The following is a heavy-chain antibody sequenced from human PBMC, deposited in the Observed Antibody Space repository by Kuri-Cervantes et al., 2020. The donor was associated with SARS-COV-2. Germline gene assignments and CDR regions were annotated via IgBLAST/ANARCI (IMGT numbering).Heavy chain of an antibody. J-gene: IGHJ6*02. Sequence: ETLSLTCAASGFTFSSYWMHWARQAPGKGLVWVSRVNSDGSSTSYADSVKGRFTISRDNAKNTLYLQMNSLRAEDTAVYYCARVPSITMVRGANSYGMDVWGQGTTVTVSS. CDR3: ARVPSITMVRGANSYGMDV. V-gene: IGHV3-74*01. CDR1: GFTFSSYW. CDR2: VNSDGSST. D-gene: IGHD3-10*01.